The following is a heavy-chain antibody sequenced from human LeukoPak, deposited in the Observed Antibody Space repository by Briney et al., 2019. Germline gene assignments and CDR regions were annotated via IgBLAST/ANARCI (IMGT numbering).Heavy chain of an antibody. CDR2: ISGNGDNT. CDR3: AKTLSSGWSGKYYFDY. CDR1: GFTFNTYA. Sequence: VGSLRLSCAASGFTFNTYAISWVRQAPGKGLESDSGISGNGDNTYYADSVKCRFTIYRDNSKSRLSLQMNSLRAEDTAVYYCAKTLSSGWSGKYYFDYWGQGTLVSVSS. D-gene: IGHD6-19*01. V-gene: IGHV3-23*01. J-gene: IGHJ4*02.